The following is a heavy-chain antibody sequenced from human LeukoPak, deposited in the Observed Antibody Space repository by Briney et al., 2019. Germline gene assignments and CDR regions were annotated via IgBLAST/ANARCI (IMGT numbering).Heavy chain of an antibody. CDR1: GFTFSSYS. D-gene: IGHD3-22*01. J-gene: IGHJ4*02. Sequence: GGSLRLSCAASGFTFSSYSMNWVRQAPGKGLEWVSSISSSSSYIYYADSVKGRFTISRDNAKNSLYLQMNSLRAEDTAVYYCARDLLYYYDSSGYYYGSDYWGQGTLVTVSS. V-gene: IGHV3-21*01. CDR2: ISSSSSYI. CDR3: ARDLLYYYDSSGYYYGSDY.